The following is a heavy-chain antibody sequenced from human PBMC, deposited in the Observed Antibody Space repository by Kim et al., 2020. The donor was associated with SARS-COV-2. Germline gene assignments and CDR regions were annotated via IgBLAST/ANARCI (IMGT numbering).Heavy chain of an antibody. CDR3: AKGNYYGSVPGFAFDI. D-gene: IGHD3-10*01. V-gene: IGHV3-30*02. J-gene: IGHJ3*02. Sequence: DSVTGRCTISRNNSKNTLYLQMNRMRAEDTAVYYCAKGNYYGSVPGFAFDIWGQGTMVTVSS.